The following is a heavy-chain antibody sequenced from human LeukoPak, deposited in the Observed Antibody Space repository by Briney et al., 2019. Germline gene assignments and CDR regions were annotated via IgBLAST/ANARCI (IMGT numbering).Heavy chain of an antibody. Sequence: PGGSLRLSCTTSGFTFSDYVLTWVRQAPGKGLEWVSFIRTGGTTEYAASVKGRFTISRDDSKSIAYLQMNSLETEDTAVYYCAKDAQKRTTPAGSWGQGTLVTVSS. D-gene: IGHD4-17*01. CDR3: AKDAQKRTTPAGS. CDR1: GFTFSDYV. CDR2: IRTGGTT. J-gene: IGHJ4*02. V-gene: IGHV3-49*04.